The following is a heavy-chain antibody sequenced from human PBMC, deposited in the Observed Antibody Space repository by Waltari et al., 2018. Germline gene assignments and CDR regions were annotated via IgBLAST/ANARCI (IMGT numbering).Heavy chain of an antibody. J-gene: IGHJ4*02. CDR1: GFSLSTSGVG. CDR3: AHSSFYDFCSGYSWYFDY. V-gene: IGHV2-5*02. CDR2: IYWDDDK. D-gene: IGHD3-3*01. Sequence: QITLKESGPTLVKPTQTLTLTCTFSGFSLSTSGVGVGWIRQPPGKALEWLALIYWDDDKRYSPSLKSRLTITKDTSKNQVVLTMTNMDPVDTATYYCAHSSFYDFCSGYSWYFDYWGQGTLVTVSS.